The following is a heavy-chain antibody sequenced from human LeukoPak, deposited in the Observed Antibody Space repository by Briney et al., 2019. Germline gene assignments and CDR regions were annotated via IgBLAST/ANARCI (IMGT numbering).Heavy chain of an antibody. V-gene: IGHV3-30*18. Sequence: GRSLRLSCAASGFTFSSYGMHRVRQAPGKGLEWVAVISYDGSDKYYADSVKGRFTISRDNSKNTLYLQMNSLRAEDTAVYSCAKDAFSSGWELFDYWGQGTLVTVSS. D-gene: IGHD6-19*01. CDR1: GFTFSSYG. CDR3: AKDAFSSGWELFDY. CDR2: ISYDGSDK. J-gene: IGHJ4*02.